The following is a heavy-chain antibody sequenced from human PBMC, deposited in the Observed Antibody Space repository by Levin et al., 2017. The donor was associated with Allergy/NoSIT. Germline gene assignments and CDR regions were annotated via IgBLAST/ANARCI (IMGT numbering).Heavy chain of an antibody. J-gene: IGHJ4*02. CDR3: AKLGGDYPDY. CDR2: ISWNSGSI. Sequence: PGGSLRLSCAASGFTFDDYAMHWVRQAPGKGLEWVSGISWNSGSIGYADSVKGRFTISRDNAKNSLYLQMNSLRAEDTALYYCAKLGGDYPDYWGQGTLVTVSS. V-gene: IGHV3-9*01. D-gene: IGHD4-17*01. CDR1: GFTFDDYA.